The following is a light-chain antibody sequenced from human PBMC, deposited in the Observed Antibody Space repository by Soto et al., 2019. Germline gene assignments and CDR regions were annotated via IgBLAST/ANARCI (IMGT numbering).Light chain of an antibody. CDR3: SSYTSRSTPV. V-gene: IGLV2-14*01. CDR2: EVS. J-gene: IGLJ2*01. Sequence: QSALTQPASVSGSPGQSITISCAGTSSDIGAYNFVSWYQQHPGKVPKLIIYEVSRRPSGVSDRFSGSKSGNMASLTISGLQPDDESDYYCSSYTSRSTPVFGGGTKVTVL. CDR1: SSDIGAYNF.